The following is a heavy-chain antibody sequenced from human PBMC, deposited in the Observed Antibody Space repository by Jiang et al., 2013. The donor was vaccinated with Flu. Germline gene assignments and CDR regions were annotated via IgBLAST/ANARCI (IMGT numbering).Heavy chain of an antibody. D-gene: IGHD1-26*01. CDR1: GGSITNYY. J-gene: IGHJ4*02. Sequence: GSGLVKPSETLSLTCTVSGGSITNYYWSWIRQPPGKGLEWIGYIYYSGSTNYNPSLKSRVTISLDTSKNQFSLKLSSVTAADTAVYYCAREGGSGGGLGPDYWGQGTLVTVSS. CDR2: IYYSGST. CDR3: AREGGSGGGLGPDY. V-gene: IGHV4-59*01.